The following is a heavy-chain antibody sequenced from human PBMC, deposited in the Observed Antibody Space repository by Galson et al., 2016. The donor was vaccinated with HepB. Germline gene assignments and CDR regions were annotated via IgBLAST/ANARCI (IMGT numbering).Heavy chain of an antibody. CDR2: IIPLFAPA. CDR3: ARVSMWGRPYGPLDS. D-gene: IGHD3-16*01. J-gene: IGHJ4*02. V-gene: IGHV1-69*13. CDR1: GGTFNSYS. Sequence: SVKVSCKASGGTFNSYSITWVRQAPGQGLEWMGGIIPLFAPADYAQKYQGRVTITADESTSTAYMELSGLRSDDTAVYYCARVSMWGRPYGPLDSWGQGTLVTVSS.